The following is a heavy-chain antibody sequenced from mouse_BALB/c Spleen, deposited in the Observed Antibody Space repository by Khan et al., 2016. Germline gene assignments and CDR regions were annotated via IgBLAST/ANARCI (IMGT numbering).Heavy chain of an antibody. D-gene: IGHD2-14*01. V-gene: IGHV5-4*02. J-gene: IGHJ2*01. Sequence: EVQLQESGGGLVKPGGSLKLSCAASGFTFSDYYMYWVRQTPEKRLEWVATISDGGSYTYYPDSVKGRFIIFRDNVKNNLYLQMSSLKSEDTAMYYCARGGYDGYFDYWGQGTTLTVSS. CDR1: GFTFSDYY. CDR3: ARGGYDGYFDY. CDR2: ISDGGSYT.